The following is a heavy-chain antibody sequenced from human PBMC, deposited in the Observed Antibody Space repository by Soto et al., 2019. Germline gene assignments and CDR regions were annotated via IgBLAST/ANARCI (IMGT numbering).Heavy chain of an antibody. V-gene: IGHV3-23*01. CDR3: AKKRLGRIAVFVAFDS. CDR1: GFTFSSYA. D-gene: IGHD6-19*01. J-gene: IGHJ4*02. Sequence: GSLRLSCAPSGFTFSSYAMSWVRQAPGKGLEWVSGISTSGDNSYYADSVKGRFTISRDNSKNMLYLQMNSLRAEDTAVYYCAKKRLGRIAVFVAFDSWGQGTLVTVSS. CDR2: ISTSGDNS.